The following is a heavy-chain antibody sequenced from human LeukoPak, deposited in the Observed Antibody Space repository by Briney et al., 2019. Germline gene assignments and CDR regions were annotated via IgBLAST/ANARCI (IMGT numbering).Heavy chain of an antibody. V-gene: IGHV1-46*01. D-gene: IGHD3-10*01. Sequence: ASVKVSCKASGYTFTSYYMQWVRQAPGQGLEWMGIINPSGGSTSYAQKFQGKVSMTRDTSTTTVYMELSSLRSEDTAVYYCVRNFGGYYSYGMDVWGQGTTVTVSS. CDR3: VRNFGGYYSYGMDV. CDR1: GYTFTSYY. J-gene: IGHJ6*02. CDR2: INPSGGST.